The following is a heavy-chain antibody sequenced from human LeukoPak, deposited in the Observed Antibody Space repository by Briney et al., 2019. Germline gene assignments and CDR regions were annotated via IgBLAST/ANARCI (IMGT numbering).Heavy chain of an antibody. CDR3: ARQEQWLDRPFDY. D-gene: IGHD6-19*01. Sequence: GESLKISCKNSGYSFTSYWIGWVRQMPGKGLEWMGIIYPGDSDTRYSPSFQGQVTISADKSISTAYLQWSSLKASDTAMYYCARQEQWLDRPFDYWGQGTLVTVSS. V-gene: IGHV5-51*01. J-gene: IGHJ4*02. CDR2: IYPGDSDT. CDR1: GYSFTSYW.